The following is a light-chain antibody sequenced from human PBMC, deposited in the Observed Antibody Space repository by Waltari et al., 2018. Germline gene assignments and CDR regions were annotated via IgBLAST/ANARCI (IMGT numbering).Light chain of an antibody. J-gene: IGKJ5*01. Sequence: DIQMTQSPSSLSTSVGDRVTITCRASRGIHAYLNWYQQQPGKAPKLLIYAASTLQRGVPTRFSCGGIGTDFTLTISDLQPYDFATFFCQQSYSAPFTFGRGTRLE. V-gene: IGKV1-39*01. CDR2: AAS. CDR3: QQSYSAPFT. CDR1: RGIHAY.